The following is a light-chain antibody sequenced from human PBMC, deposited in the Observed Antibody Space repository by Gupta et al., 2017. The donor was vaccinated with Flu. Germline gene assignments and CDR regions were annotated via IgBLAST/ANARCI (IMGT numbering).Light chain of an antibody. Sequence: DIQMTQSPSSLSTSVGDRVTITCRASQGISNYLAWYQQKPGKIPKLLIYGSTTLQSGVPSRFSGSGSGTDFTLTISSLQPEGVATYYCQKYNSAPLPFGPGTRVDIK. J-gene: IGKJ3*01. CDR3: QKYNSAPLP. CDR2: GST. V-gene: IGKV1-27*01. CDR1: QGISNY.